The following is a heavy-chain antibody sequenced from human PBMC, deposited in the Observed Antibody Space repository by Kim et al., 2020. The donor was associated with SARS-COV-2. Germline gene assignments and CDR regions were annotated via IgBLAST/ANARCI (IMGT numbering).Heavy chain of an antibody. J-gene: IGHJ6*02. CDR2: ISSSSSYI. CDR1: GFTFSSYS. Sequence: GGSLRLSCAASGFTFSSYSMNWVRQAPGKGLEWVSSISSSSSYIYYADSVKGRFTISRDNAKNSLYLQMNSLRAEDTAVYYCARDGGITIFGVVTAGYVRDVWGQGTTVTVSS. D-gene: IGHD3-3*01. CDR3: ARDGGITIFGVVTAGYVRDV. V-gene: IGHV3-21*01.